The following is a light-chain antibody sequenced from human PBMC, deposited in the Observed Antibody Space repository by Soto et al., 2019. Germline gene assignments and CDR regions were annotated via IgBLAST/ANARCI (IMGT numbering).Light chain of an antibody. V-gene: IGLV2-23*01. CDR3: CSFAVGAAVV. Sequence: QSALTQPASVSASPGESITISCTGTSSNVGTYDLVSWYQHHPDKAPKFIIYEGTKRPSGISSRFSGSKSGNTASLTISGLQAEDDADYYCCSFAVGAAVVFGGGTKVTVL. CDR2: EGT. J-gene: IGLJ2*01. CDR1: SSNVGTYDL.